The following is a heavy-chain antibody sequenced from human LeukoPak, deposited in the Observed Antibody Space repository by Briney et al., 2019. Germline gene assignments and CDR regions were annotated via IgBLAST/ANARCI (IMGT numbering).Heavy chain of an antibody. CDR1: GFTFSSYA. V-gene: IGHV3-23*01. CDR3: AKDAAYSSSWYFDY. CDR2: ISGSGGST. Sequence: GGSLRLSCTVSGFTFSSYAMSWVRQAPGKGLEWVSAISGSGGSTYYADSVKGRFTISRDNSKNTLYLQMNSLRAEDTAVYYCAKDAAYSSSWYFDYWGQGTLVTVSS. D-gene: IGHD6-13*01. J-gene: IGHJ4*02.